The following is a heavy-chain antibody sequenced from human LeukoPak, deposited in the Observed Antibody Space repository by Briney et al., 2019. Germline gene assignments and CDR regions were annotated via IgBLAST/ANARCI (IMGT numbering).Heavy chain of an antibody. CDR1: GGSISSGGYY. J-gene: IGHJ6*02. V-gene: IGHV4-31*03. Sequence: SQTLSLTCTVSGGSISSGGYYWSWIRQHPGKGLEWFGYIYYSGSTYYNPSLKSRVTISVDTSKNQFSLKLSSVTAADTAVYYCARDFPSAYHPYYYYYGMDVWGQGTTVTVCS. CDR3: ARDFPSAYHPYYYYYGMDV. CDR2: IYYSGST. D-gene: IGHD3-3*01.